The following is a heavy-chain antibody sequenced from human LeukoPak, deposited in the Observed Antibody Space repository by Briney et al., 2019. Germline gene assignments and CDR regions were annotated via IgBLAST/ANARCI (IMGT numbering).Heavy chain of an antibody. J-gene: IGHJ3*02. CDR1: GGSLSSSSYY. CDR3: ARRDSGSYYDAFDI. V-gene: IGHV4-39*01. CDR2: IYYSGST. Sequence: SETLSLTCTVSGGSLSSSSYYWGWLRQPPGTGLEWLGSIYYSGSTYYNPSLKSRVTISVDTSKNQFSLKLSSVTAADTAVYYCARRDSGSYYDAFDIWGQGTMVTVSS. D-gene: IGHD1-26*01.